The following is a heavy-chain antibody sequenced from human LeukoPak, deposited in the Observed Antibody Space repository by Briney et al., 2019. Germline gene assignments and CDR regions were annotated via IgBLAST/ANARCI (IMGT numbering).Heavy chain of an antibody. J-gene: IGHJ6*03. CDR2: INSDGSST. D-gene: IGHD3-3*01. CDR1: GFTFSSYW. CDR3: ARAFFWCGPYYYMDV. Sequence: GESLRLSCAASGFTFSSYWMHWVRQAPGKGLVWVSRINSDGSSTSYADSVKGRFTISRDNAKNTLYLQMNSLRAEDTAVYYCARAFFWCGPYYYMDVWGKGTTVTVSS. V-gene: IGHV3-74*01.